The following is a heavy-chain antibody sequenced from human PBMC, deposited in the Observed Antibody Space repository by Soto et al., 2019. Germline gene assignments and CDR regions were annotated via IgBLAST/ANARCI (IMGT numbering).Heavy chain of an antibody. D-gene: IGHD3-3*01. CDR2: INAGNGNT. V-gene: IGHV1-3*01. CDR3: ARDSIDLWSGYPNNWFDP. CDR1: GYTFTSYA. Sequence: ASVKVSSKASGYTFTSYAMHWVRQAPGQRLEWMGWINAGNGNTKYSQKFQGRVTITRDTSASTAYMELSSLRSEDTAVYYCARDSIDLWSGYPNNWFDPWGQGTLVTVSS. J-gene: IGHJ5*02.